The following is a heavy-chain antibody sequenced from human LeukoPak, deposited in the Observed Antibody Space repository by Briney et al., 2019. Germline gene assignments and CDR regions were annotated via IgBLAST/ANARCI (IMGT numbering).Heavy chain of an antibody. V-gene: IGHV4-59*06. D-gene: IGHD4-17*01. CDR2: IYYSGST. CDR3: ARSAQTVTTLPLDY. Sequence: SETLSLTCTVSVGSISSYYWRWIRQPAGEGLEWIGYIYYSGSTYYNPSLQSRVTISVDTSKSQFSLKLSSVTAADTAVYYCARSAQTVTTLPLDYWGQGTLVTVSS. J-gene: IGHJ4*02. CDR1: VGSISSYY.